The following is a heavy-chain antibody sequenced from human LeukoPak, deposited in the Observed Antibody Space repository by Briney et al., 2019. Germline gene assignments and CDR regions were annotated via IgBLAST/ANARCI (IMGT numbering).Heavy chain of an antibody. V-gene: IGHV4-59*01. Sequence: PSETPSLTCTVSGGSLTSYYWSWVRQSPGKGLEWIGSIFSSGESSYNPSLKSRVTISVDTTQNQFSLRLTSVTAADVGVYFRARGGGGSMWSGHYRLFDFWGQGTLITVSS. D-gene: IGHD3-3*01. J-gene: IGHJ4*02. CDR2: IFSSGES. CDR1: GGSLTSYY. CDR3: ARGGGGSMWSGHYRLFDF.